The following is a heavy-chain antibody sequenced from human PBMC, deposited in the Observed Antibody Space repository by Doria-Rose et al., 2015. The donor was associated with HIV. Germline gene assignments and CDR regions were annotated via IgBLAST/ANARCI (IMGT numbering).Heavy chain of an antibody. D-gene: IGHD6-13*01. CDR1: GVSLSSPGMG. V-gene: IGHV2-26*01. CDR3: ARIKSSRWYHKYYFDF. Sequence: QVQLVQSGPVLVKPTETLTLTCTVSGVSLSSPGMGVSWICQPPGKALEWLANIFSDDARSYKTSLKSRLTISRSTSKSRVVLTMTDMDPVDTATYYCARIKSSRWYHKYYFDFWGQGTLVIVSA. CDR2: IFSDDAR. J-gene: IGHJ4*02.